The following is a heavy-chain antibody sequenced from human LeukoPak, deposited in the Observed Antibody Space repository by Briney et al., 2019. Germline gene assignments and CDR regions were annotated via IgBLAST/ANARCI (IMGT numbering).Heavy chain of an antibody. J-gene: IGHJ4*02. CDR1: GFTFSGSA. D-gene: IGHD3-3*01. CDR3: TRAYDFWSGYYNDY. CDR2: IRSKANSYAT. V-gene: IGHV3-73*01. Sequence: GGSLRLSXAASGFTFSGSAMHWVRQASGKGLEWVGRIRSKANSYATAYAASVKGRFTISRDDSKNTAYLQMNSLKTEDTAVYYCTRAYDFWSGYYNDYWGQGTLVTVSS.